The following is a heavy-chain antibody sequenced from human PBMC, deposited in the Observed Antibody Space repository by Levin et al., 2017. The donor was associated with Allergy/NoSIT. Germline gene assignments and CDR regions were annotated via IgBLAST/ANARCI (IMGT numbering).Heavy chain of an antibody. J-gene: IGHJ4*02. CDR3: ARDLFPGVPAAGTGGGYFDY. D-gene: IGHD6-13*01. Sequence: LSLTCAASGFSFSNYNMNWVRQAPGKGLEWVSYISSSRSTIYYADAVKGRFTISRDNAKNSLYLQMHSLRDEDTAVYYCARDLFPGVPAAGTGGGYFDYWGLGTLVTVSS. V-gene: IGHV3-48*02. CDR1: GFSFSNYN. CDR2: ISSSRSTI.